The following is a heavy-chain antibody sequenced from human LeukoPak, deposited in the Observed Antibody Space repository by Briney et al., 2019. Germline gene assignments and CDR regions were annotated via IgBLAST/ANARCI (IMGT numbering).Heavy chain of an antibody. CDR2: ISYDASNK. D-gene: IGHD3-10*01. V-gene: IGHV3-30-3*01. Sequence: HPGGSLRLSCAASGFSFNTFAMHWVRQAPGKGLEWVALISYDASNKYYADSVKGRFIISRDNSKNTVYLQMNSLRAEDTAVYYCARDACRHYYGSGNYYNLYYYGMDVWGQGTTATVSS. J-gene: IGHJ6*02. CDR3: ARDACRHYYGSGNYYNLYYYGMDV. CDR1: GFSFNTFA.